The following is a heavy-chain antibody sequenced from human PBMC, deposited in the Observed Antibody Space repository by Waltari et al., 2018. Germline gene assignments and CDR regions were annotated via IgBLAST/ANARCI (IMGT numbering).Heavy chain of an antibody. V-gene: IGHV4-4*07. Sequence: QVQLQESGPGLVKPAETLSLTCTVSGGSIRSNYWNWIRQPAGKGLEWIGRIYISGSTYYNPSLKSRATMSLDPSKNQLSLRLNSVTASDTAVYYCARGQGLMYFDYWGQGALVTVSS. CDR2: IYISGST. CDR3: ARGQGLMYFDY. D-gene: IGHD2-15*01. J-gene: IGHJ4*02. CDR1: GGSIRSNY.